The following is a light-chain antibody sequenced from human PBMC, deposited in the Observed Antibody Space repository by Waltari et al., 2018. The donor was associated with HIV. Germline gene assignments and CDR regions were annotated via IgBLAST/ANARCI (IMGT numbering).Light chain of an antibody. J-gene: IGKJ2*01. CDR2: GAS. V-gene: IGKV3-20*01. CDR3: QHYGRSPPMYT. CDR1: QSVSSN. Sequence: EIVMMQSPATLSVSPGARATLPCRASQSVSSNLAWYQQRAGQAPRLRIYGASSRATGIPDRFSGSGSGTDFTLTISRLEPEDSALYYCQHYGRSPPMYTFGQGTKLEIK.